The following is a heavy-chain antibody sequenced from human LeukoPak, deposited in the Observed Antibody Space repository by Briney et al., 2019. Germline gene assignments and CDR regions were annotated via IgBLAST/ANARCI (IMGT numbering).Heavy chain of an antibody. CDR1: GGTFSSYT. V-gene: IGHV1-69*02. J-gene: IGHJ4*02. CDR3: ASETYDYAVGAENRAFDY. CDR2: IIPILGMA. Sequence: SVKVSCEASGGTFSSYTMSWVRQAPGQGLEWMGRIIPILGMANYAQKFQGRVTITADKSTSTAYMELSSLRSEDTAVYYCASETYDYAVGAENRAFDYWGQGTLVTVSS. D-gene: IGHD4-17*01.